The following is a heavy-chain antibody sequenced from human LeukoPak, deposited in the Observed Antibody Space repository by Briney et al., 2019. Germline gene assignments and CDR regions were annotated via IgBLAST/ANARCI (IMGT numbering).Heavy chain of an antibody. CDR2: ISSSSSYI. V-gene: IGHV3-21*01. J-gene: IGHJ5*02. CDR1: GFTFSSYS. CDR3: ARDWFGELGDSPNWFDP. Sequence: GGSLRLSCAASGFTFSSYSMNWVRQAPGKGLEWVSSISSSSSYIYYADSVKGRFTISRDNAKNSLYLQMNSLRAEDTAVYYCARDWFGELGDSPNWFDPWGQGTLVTVSS. D-gene: IGHD3-10*01.